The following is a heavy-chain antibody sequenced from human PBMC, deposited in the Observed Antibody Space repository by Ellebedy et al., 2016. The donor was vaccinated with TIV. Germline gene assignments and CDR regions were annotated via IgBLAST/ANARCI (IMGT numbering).Heavy chain of an antibody. Sequence: GESLKISCAASGFTFTNYWMSWVRQAPGKGLEWVATIKQGGSEKYYVDSVKGRFTISRDNAKNSLYLQMNSLRAEDAAVYYCARGRTYYDSTWGQGTLVTVSS. J-gene: IGHJ4*02. CDR1: GFTFTNYW. D-gene: IGHD3-22*01. CDR2: IKQGGSEK. CDR3: ARGRTYYDST. V-gene: IGHV3-7*01.